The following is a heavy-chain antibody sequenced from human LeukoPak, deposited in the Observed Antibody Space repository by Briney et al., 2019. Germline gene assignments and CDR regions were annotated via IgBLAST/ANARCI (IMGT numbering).Heavy chain of an antibody. CDR1: GYNFVYW. CDR2: IYPDDSDT. CDR3: ARHGLVRGVIRDDAFDI. Sequence: GESLKISCEGFGYNFVYWIGWVRQMPGKGLEWMGIIYPDDSDTRYSPSFQGQVTISTDKSISTAYLQWSSLKASDTAMYYCARHGLVRGVIRDDAFDIWGQGTMVTVSS. J-gene: IGHJ3*02. D-gene: IGHD3-10*01. V-gene: IGHV5-51*01.